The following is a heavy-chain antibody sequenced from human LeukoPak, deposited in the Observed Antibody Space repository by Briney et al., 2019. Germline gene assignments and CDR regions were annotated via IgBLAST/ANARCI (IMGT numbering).Heavy chain of an antibody. D-gene: IGHD3-10*01. V-gene: IGHV4-31*11. CDR2: IYYSGST. Sequence: SETLSLTCAVSGGSISSGGYYWSWIRQHPGKGLEWIGYIYYSGSTYYNPSLKSRVTISVDTSKNQFSLKLSSVTAADTAVYYCAREVEYGSGSYPDYWGQGTLVTVSS. CDR1: GGSISSGGYY. J-gene: IGHJ4*02. CDR3: AREVEYGSGSYPDY.